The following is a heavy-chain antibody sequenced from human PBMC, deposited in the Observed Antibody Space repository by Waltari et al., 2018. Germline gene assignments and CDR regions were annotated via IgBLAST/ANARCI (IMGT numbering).Heavy chain of an antibody. J-gene: IGHJ5*02. CDR1: GGAISSTNYY. V-gene: IGHV4-39*01. D-gene: IGHD2-21*02. CDR3: ARHQDWVVVSATWFDP. Sequence: QLRLQESGPGLVTPSDTLSLTCTVSGGAISSTNYYRGWIRQPPGKGLEWIWSIYYSGNTYYNPSLKSRVTMSADTSKNQFSLKLSSVTAADTAVYYCARHQDWVVVSATWFDPWGQGTLVTVSS. CDR2: IYYSGNT.